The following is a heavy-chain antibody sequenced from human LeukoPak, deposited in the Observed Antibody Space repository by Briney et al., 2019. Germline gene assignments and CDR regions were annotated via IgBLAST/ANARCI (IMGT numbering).Heavy chain of an antibody. J-gene: IGHJ4*02. D-gene: IGHD6-13*01. CDR1: GYTFTSYG. V-gene: IGHV1-18*01. CDR3: ARDEDPGYSSSWIDY. Sequence: ASVKVSCKASGYTFTSYGISWVRQAPGQGLEWMGWIRAYNGNTNYAQKLQGRVTMTTDTSTSTAYMELRSLRSDDTAVYYCARDEDPGYSSSWIDYWGQGTLVTVSS. CDR2: IRAYNGNT.